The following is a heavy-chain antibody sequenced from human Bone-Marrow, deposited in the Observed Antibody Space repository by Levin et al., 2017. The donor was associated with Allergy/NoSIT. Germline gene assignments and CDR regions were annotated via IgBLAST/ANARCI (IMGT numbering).Heavy chain of an antibody. CDR1: GFSFSDYT. Sequence: PGGSLRLSCAASGFSFSDYTMNWVRQAPGKGLEWVSSIASGSTYMYYADSAKGRFTISRDNAKNSLYLQMNTLRAEDTAIYYCGRDIWYWGQGTLVTVSS. CDR3: GRDIWY. J-gene: IGHJ4*02. CDR2: IASGSTYM. D-gene: IGHD3-16*01. V-gene: IGHV3-21*01.